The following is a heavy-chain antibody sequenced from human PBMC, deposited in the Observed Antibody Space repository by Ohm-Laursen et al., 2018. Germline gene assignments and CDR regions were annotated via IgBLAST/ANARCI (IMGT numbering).Heavy chain of an antibody. CDR2: IWYDGSNK. D-gene: IGHD5-18*01. V-gene: IGHV3-33*03. CDR3: ASAYSYSTPHYLDY. CDR1: EFTFSNYG. Sequence: SLRLSCTASEFTFSNYGMHWVRQGPGKGLQWVALIWYDGSNKYYADSVKGRFTISRDNAKNSLYLQMNSLRAEDTAVYYCASAYSYSTPHYLDYWGQGTLVTVSS. J-gene: IGHJ4*02.